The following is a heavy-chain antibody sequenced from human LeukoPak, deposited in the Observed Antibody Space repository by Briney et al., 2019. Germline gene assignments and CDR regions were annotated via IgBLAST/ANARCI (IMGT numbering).Heavy chain of an antibody. D-gene: IGHD5-18*01. CDR1: GGTFSSYA. Sequence: ASVKVSCKASGGTFSSYAISWVPQAPGQGLEWMGGIIPIFGTANYAQKFQGRVTITADESTSTAYMELSSLRSEDTAVYYCARVLRAASWRSYDYWGQGSLVTVSS. J-gene: IGHJ4*02. V-gene: IGHV1-69*13. CDR3: ARVLRAASWRSYDY. CDR2: IIPIFGTA.